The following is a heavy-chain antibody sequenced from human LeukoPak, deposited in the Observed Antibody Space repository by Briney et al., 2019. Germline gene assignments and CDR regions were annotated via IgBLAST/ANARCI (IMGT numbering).Heavy chain of an antibody. Sequence: GASLKISCKGSGYSFTSYWIGWVRQMPGKGPEWMGIIYPGDSDTRYSPSFQGQVTISADKSISTAYLQWSSLKASDTAMYYCARHRYYYDSSGYYLDYWGQGTLVTVSS. CDR3: ARHRYYYDSSGYYLDY. V-gene: IGHV5-51*01. CDR2: IYPGDSDT. CDR1: GYSFTSYW. D-gene: IGHD3-22*01. J-gene: IGHJ4*02.